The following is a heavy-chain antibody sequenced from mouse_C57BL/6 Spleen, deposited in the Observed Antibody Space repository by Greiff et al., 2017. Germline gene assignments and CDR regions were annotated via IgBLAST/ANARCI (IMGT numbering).Heavy chain of an antibody. CDR1: GYAFTSYW. V-gene: IGHV1-80*01. Sequence: QVQLQQSGAELVKPGASVKISCKASGYAFTSYWMNWVKQRPGKGLEWIGQIYPGDGDTNYNGKFKGKATLTADKSSSTAYLQLSSLTSEDSAVCLWARCTMVSRFAYWGQGTLVTVSA. CDR3: ARCTMVSRFAY. D-gene: IGHD1-1*02. J-gene: IGHJ3*01. CDR2: IYPGDGDT.